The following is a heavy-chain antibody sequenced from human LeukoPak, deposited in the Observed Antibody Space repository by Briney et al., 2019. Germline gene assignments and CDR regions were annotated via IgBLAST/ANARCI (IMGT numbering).Heavy chain of an antibody. CDR2: INHSGST. J-gene: IGHJ4*02. D-gene: IGHD3-3*01. V-gene: IGHV4-34*01. CDR3: ARVPHYDFWSGYSLLGIDY. CDR1: GGSFSGYY. Sequence: SETLSLTCAVYGGSFSGYYWSWIRQPPGKGLEWIGEINHSGSTNYNPSLKSRVTISVDTSKNQFSLKLSSVAAPDTAVYYCARVPHYDFWSGYSLLGIDYWGQGTLVTVSS.